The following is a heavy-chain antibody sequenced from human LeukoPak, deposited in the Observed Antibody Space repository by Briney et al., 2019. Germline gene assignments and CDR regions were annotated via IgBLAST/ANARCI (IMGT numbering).Heavy chain of an antibody. V-gene: IGHV3-23*01. CDR3: AKEGRYCYGTSCYAFYYYMDV. Sequence: GGSLRLSCAASGFTFSSYAMSWVRQAPGKGLEWVSAISGSGGSTYYADSVKGRFTISRDNSKNTLYLQMNSLRPEDTAVYYCAKEGRYCYGTSCYAFYYYMDVWGKGSTVTISS. CDR1: GFTFSSYA. D-gene: IGHD2-2*01. J-gene: IGHJ6*03. CDR2: ISGSGGST.